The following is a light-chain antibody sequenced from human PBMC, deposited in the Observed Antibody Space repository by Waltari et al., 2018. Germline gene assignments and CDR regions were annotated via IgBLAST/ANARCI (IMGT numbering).Light chain of an antibody. CDR2: KVS. CDR1: ESLVSSDGNTY. V-gene: IGKV2-30*01. J-gene: IGKJ1*01. CDR3: MQGIHRPWT. Sequence: DVVMTQSPLSPPVTLGQEASLSCRSRESLVSSDGNTYFNWFHQRPGQPPRRLFYKVSNRDSGVPDRFSGSGSGTDFTLTISRVEAEDVGVYYCMQGIHRPWTFGQGTKVEIK.